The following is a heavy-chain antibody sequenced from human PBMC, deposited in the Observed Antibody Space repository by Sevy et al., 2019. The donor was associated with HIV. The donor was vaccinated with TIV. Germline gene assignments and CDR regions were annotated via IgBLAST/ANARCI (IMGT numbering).Heavy chain of an antibody. CDR3: ARDCNSDSCLWGLDV. CDR2: IKRDGSEK. J-gene: IGHJ6*02. Sequence: GGSLRLSCAASGFTFSNYWMTWVRQAPGKGLEWVANIKRDGSEKYYVASVKGRFTISRDNAKNSLYMQMNSLRAEDTAMYYCARDCNSDSCLWGLDVWGQGTTVTVSS. V-gene: IGHV3-7*03. D-gene: IGHD2-2*01. CDR1: GFTFSNYW.